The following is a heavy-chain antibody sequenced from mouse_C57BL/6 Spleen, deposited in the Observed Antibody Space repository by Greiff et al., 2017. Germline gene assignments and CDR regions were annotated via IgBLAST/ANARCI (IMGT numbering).Heavy chain of an antibody. V-gene: IGHV1-82*01. CDR3: ARLTITTVVATDYFDY. CDR1: GYAFSSSW. CDR2: IYPGDGDT. Sequence: QVQLQQSGPELVKPGASVKISCKASGYAFSSSWMNWVKQRPGKGLEWIGRIYPGDGDTNYNGKFKGKATLTADKSSSTAYMQLSSLTSEDSAVYFCARLTITTVVATDYFDYWGQGTTLTVSS. D-gene: IGHD1-1*01. J-gene: IGHJ2*01.